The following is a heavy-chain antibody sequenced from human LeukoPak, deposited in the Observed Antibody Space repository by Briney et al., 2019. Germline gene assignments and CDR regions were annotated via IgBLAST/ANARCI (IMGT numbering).Heavy chain of an antibody. CDR1: GFTFSSYA. CDR2: TSYDGSNK. CDR3: ARPLIVVVINDAFDI. V-gene: IGHV3-30-3*01. Sequence: PGRSLRLSCAASGFTFSSYAMHWVRQAPGKGLEWVAVTSYDGSNKYYADSVKGRFTISRDNSKNTLYLQMNSLRAEDTAVYYCARPLIVVVINDAFDIWGQGTMVTVSS. D-gene: IGHD3-22*01. J-gene: IGHJ3*02.